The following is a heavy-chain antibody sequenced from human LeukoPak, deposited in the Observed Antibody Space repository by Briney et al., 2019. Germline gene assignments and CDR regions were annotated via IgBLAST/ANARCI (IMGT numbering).Heavy chain of an antibody. CDR2: IWYDGSNK. Sequence: GGSLRLSCAASGFTFSSYGMHWVRQAPGKGPEWVAVIWYDGSNKYYADSVKGRFTISRGNSKNTLYLQMNSLRAEDTAVYYCARDNRYYDSSGALYNWFDPWGQGTLVTVSS. CDR1: GFTFSSYG. CDR3: ARDNRYYDSSGALYNWFDP. D-gene: IGHD3-22*01. J-gene: IGHJ5*02. V-gene: IGHV3-33*01.